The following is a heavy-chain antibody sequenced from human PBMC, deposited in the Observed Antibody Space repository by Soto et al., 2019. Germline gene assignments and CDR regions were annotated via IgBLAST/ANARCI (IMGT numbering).Heavy chain of an antibody. D-gene: IGHD3-10*01. V-gene: IGHV4-39*01. Sequence: SETLSLTCTVSGGSISSSSYYWGWIRQPPGKGLEWIGSIYYSGSTYYNPSLKSRVTISVDTSKNQFSLKLSSVTAADTAVYYCARITMVRGVIANYYYYYGMDVWGQGTTVTVSS. CDR2: IYYSGST. CDR1: GGSISSSSYY. J-gene: IGHJ6*02. CDR3: ARITMVRGVIANYYYYYGMDV.